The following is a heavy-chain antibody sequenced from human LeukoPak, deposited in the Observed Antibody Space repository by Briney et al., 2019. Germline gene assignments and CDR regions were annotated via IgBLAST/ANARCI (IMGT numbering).Heavy chain of an antibody. J-gene: IGHJ5*02. CDR1: GGSISSGGYH. D-gene: IGHD3-10*01. CDR2: IYSSGSI. CDR3: AREGLNMVRGVIPKEAWGWFDP. Sequence: PSENLSLTCTVSGGSISSGGYHWNWIRQPAGKGLEWIGRIYSSGSINYNPSLKSRVTISVDTSKYQFSLKLSSVTAADTAVYYCAREGLNMVRGVIPKEAWGWFDPWGQGTLVTVSS. V-gene: IGHV4-61*02.